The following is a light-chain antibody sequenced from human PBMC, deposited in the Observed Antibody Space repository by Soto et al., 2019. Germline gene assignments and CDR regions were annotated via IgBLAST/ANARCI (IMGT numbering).Light chain of an antibody. Sequence: EKVVKQSPATLSVSPGERATLSCRASQSVSSTSLAWYQQIPGQAPRLLLYGASTRATGIPDRFSGSESGTDFTLTINRLEPEDFVVYYCQQYGNSPFTFGQGTKVDIK. V-gene: IGKV3-20*01. CDR1: QSVSSTS. J-gene: IGKJ1*01. CDR2: GAS. CDR3: QQYGNSPFT.